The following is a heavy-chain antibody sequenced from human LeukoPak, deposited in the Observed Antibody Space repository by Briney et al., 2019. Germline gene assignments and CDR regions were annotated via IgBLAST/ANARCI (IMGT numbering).Heavy chain of an antibody. CDR1: GGSVDNSDLY. CDR2: IYHSGST. CDR3: ARDQGGGSYRHAFDV. Sequence: PSETLSLTCSVSGGSVDNSDLYWSWLRQPPGKELEWIGHIYHSGSTIYNPSLKSRVTISVDMSKNQFSLRLTSGTAADTAVYYCARDQGGGSYRHAFDVWGQGKMVTVSS. D-gene: IGHD1-26*01. V-gene: IGHV4-61*08. J-gene: IGHJ3*01.